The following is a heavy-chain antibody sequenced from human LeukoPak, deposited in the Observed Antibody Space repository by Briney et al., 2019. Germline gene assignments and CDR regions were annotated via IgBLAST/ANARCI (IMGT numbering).Heavy chain of an antibody. D-gene: IGHD6-13*01. CDR1: GFNFSGTG. CDR3: ARGSGQLAYYFDY. J-gene: IGHJ4*02. V-gene: IGHV3-33*01. CDR2: IWFDGSVH. Sequence: GGSLRLSCAASGFNFSGTGMHWVRQAPSKGLEWVAVIWFDGSVHYYADSVQGRFTISRDNSKNTLYLQMNSLRAEDTAVYYCARGSGQLAYYFDYWGQGTLVTVSS.